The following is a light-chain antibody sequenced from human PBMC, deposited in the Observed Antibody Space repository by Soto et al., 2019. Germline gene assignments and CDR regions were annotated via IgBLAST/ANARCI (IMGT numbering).Light chain of an antibody. CDR1: QSVDTF. CDR2: DTS. CDR3: QQRSNWPPV. J-gene: IGKJ2*01. V-gene: IGKV3-11*01. Sequence: EIVLTQSPATLSLSPGERATLSCRASQSVDTFLAWYQQKPGRTPRLLIYDTSNRATGIPPRFSGTGSGTDFTLTISRLEPEDFAVYYCQQRSNWPPVFGQGTKLEIK.